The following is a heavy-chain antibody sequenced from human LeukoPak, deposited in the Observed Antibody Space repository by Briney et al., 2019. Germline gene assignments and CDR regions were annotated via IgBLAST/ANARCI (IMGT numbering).Heavy chain of an antibody. J-gene: IGHJ3*02. D-gene: IGHD6-19*01. V-gene: IGHV3-30-3*01. CDR2: ISYDGSNK. Sequence: GGSLRLSCAASGFTFSSYAMHQVRQAPGKGLEWVAVISYDGSNKYYADSVKGRFTISRDNSKNTLYLQMNSLRAEDTAVYYCARTHLKKQWLVLRDAFDIWGQGTMVTVSS. CDR1: GFTFSSYA. CDR3: ARTHLKKQWLVLRDAFDI.